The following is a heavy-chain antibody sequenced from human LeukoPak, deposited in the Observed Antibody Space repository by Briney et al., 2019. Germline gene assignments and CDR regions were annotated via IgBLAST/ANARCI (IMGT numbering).Heavy chain of an antibody. CDR2: ISAYNGNT. D-gene: IGHD6-6*01. J-gene: IGHJ6*02. Sequence: ASVKVSCKASGYTFTSYGISWVRQAPGQGLEWMGWISAYNGNTNYAQKLQGRVTMTTDTSTSTAYMELRSLRSDDTAVYYCARDPPSIASYYYYGIDVWGQGTTVTVSS. CDR3: ARDPPSIASYYYYGIDV. CDR1: GYTFTSYG. V-gene: IGHV1-18*01.